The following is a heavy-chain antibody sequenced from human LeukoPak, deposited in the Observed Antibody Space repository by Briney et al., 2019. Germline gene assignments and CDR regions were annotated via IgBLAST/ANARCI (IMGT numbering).Heavy chain of an antibody. CDR3: AKDWGYTTMVSYYFDY. J-gene: IGHJ4*02. D-gene: IGHD5-18*01. Sequence: PGGSLRLSCAASGFTFSSYSMNWVRQAPGKGLEWVSYISSSSSTIYYADSVKGRFTISRDNSKNTLYLQMNSLRVEDTAVYYCAKDWGYTTMVSYYFDYWGQGALVTVSS. CDR2: ISSSSSTI. CDR1: GFTFSSYS. V-gene: IGHV3-48*01.